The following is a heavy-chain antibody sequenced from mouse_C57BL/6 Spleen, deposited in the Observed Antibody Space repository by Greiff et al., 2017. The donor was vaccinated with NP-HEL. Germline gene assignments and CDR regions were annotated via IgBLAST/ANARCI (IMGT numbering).Heavy chain of an antibody. CDR3: ARRGNYGAMDY. J-gene: IGHJ4*01. CDR1: GYAFSSSW. D-gene: IGHD1-2*01. V-gene: IGHV1-82*01. Sequence: QVQLQQPGPELVKPGASVKISCKASGYAFSSSWMNWVKQRPGKGLEWIGRIYPGDGDTNYNQKFKGKATLTVDQSSSTAYMQLNSLTSEDSAVYYCARRGNYGAMDYWGQGTSVTVSS. CDR2: IYPGDGDT.